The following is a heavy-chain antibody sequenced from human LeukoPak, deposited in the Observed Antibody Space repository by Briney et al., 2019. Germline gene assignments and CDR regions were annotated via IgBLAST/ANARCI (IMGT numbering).Heavy chain of an antibody. Sequence: GGALRLSCAASGFTFSSYDMTWVRQAPGRGLEWVSSTRPSGDNTYYGDSVKGRFTISRDNSKNTVYLQMNNMRVDDTAVYYCARVAGWHWFDPWGQGTLVTVSS. CDR2: TRPSGDNT. CDR3: ARVAGWHWFDP. V-gene: IGHV3-23*01. CDR1: GFTFSSYD. J-gene: IGHJ5*02. D-gene: IGHD6-19*01.